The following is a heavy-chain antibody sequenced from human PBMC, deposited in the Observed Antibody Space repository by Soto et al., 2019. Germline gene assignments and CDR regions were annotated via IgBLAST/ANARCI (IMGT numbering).Heavy chain of an antibody. CDR2: IYSGGST. Sequence: PGGSLRLSCAASGFTVSSNYMSWVRQAPGKGLEWVSVIYSGGSTYYADSVKGRFTISRDNSKNTLYLQMNSLRAEDTAVYYCARVEWFGESYDAFDIWGQGTMVTVSS. CDR3: ARVEWFGESYDAFDI. J-gene: IGHJ3*02. CDR1: GFTVSSNY. V-gene: IGHV3-66*01. D-gene: IGHD3-10*01.